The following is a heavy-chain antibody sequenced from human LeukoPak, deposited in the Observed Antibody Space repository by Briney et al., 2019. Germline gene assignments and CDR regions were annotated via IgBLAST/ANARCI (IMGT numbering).Heavy chain of an antibody. D-gene: IGHD4-17*01. V-gene: IGHV3-21*01. CDR3: ARDRLRSRPE. J-gene: IGHJ4*02. CDR1: AFTFSSSW. Sequence: GGSLRLSCAASAFTFSSSWMSWVRQAPGKGLERVSSISSSSSYIYYADSVKGRFTISRDNAKNSLYLQMNSLRAEDTAVYYCARDRLRSRPEWGQGTLVTVSS. CDR2: ISSSSSYI.